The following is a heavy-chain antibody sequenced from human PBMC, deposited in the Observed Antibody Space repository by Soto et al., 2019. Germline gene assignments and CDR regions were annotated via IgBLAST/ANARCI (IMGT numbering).Heavy chain of an antibody. D-gene: IGHD3-22*01. CDR2: IYYSGST. Sequence: SETLSLTCTVSGCSISSSSYYWGWIRQPPGKGLEWIGSIYYSGSTYYNPSLKSRVTISVDTSKNQFSLKLSSVTAADTAVYYCARQGDSSGYYYRLVAGGFDYWGQGTLVTVSS. CDR1: GCSISSSSYY. V-gene: IGHV4-39*01. J-gene: IGHJ4*02. CDR3: ARQGDSSGYYYRLVAGGFDY.